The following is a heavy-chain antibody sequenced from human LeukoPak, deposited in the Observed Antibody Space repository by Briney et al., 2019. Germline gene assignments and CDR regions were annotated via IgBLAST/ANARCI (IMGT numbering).Heavy chain of an antibody. V-gene: IGHV4-4*07. Sequence: PSETLSLTCTVSGGSISSYYWSWIRQPAGKGLEWIGRIYTSGSTNYNPSLKSRVTMSVDTSKNQFSLKLSSVTAADTAVYYCARGVYSSSRYNWFDPWGQGTLVTVSS. D-gene: IGHD6-13*01. CDR3: ARGVYSSSRYNWFDP. CDR2: IYTSGST. CDR1: GGSISSYY. J-gene: IGHJ5*02.